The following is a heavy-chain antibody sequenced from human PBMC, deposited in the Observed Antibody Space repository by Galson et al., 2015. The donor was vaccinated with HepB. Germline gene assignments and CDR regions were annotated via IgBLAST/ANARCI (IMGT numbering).Heavy chain of an antibody. D-gene: IGHD4-17*01. CDR3: TRRSDYGDYVDY. V-gene: IGHV3-73*01. CDR2: TRSKAYSFAT. J-gene: IGHJ4*02. Sequence: SLRLSCAASGFVFSASAMHWVRQASGKGLEWVGRTRSKAYSFATEYAASVKGRFTISRHDSRNTAYLQMNSLNTEDTAVYYCTRRSDYGDYVDYVGQGTLVNVSS. CDR1: GFVFSASA.